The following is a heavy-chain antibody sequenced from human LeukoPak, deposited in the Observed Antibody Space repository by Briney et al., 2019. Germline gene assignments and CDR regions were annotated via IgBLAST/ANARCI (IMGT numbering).Heavy chain of an antibody. J-gene: IGHJ3*02. Sequence: SETLSLTCTVSGYSISSGYYWGWIRQPPGKGLEWIGSIYHSGSTYYNPSLKSGVTISVDTSKNQFSLKLSSVTAADTAVYYCARDLGNDFWSGYPGDAFDIWGQGTMVTVSS. CDR1: GYSISSGYY. D-gene: IGHD3-3*01. V-gene: IGHV4-38-2*02. CDR3: ARDLGNDFWSGYPGDAFDI. CDR2: IYHSGST.